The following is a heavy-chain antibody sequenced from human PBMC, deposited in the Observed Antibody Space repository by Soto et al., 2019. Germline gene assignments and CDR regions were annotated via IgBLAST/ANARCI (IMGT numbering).Heavy chain of an antibody. CDR2: ISAAGDP. Sequence: EVQLVESGGGLVQPGGSLRLSCEASGFTFRNYDMHWVRQGTGKGLEWVSGISAAGDPDYADSVEGRFTTSRENAQHSFFLQMNSLRVGDTAVYYCARTDRGFYGLDVWGQGTTVIVSS. J-gene: IGHJ6*02. CDR1: GFTFRNYD. CDR3: ARTDRGFYGLDV. V-gene: IGHV3-13*05.